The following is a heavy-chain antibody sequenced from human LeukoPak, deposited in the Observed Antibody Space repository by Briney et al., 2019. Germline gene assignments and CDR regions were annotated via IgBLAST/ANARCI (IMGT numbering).Heavy chain of an antibody. Sequence: GASVKVSCKASGYTFTSYGISWVRQAPGQGLEWMGGIIPIFGTANYAQKFQGRVTITADESTSTAYMELSSLRSEDTAVYYCARIPSYSSSWSDPHYHYGMDVWGQGTTVTVSS. CDR3: ARIPSYSSSWSDPHYHYGMDV. CDR2: IIPIFGTA. D-gene: IGHD6-13*01. J-gene: IGHJ6*02. V-gene: IGHV1-69*13. CDR1: GYTFTSYG.